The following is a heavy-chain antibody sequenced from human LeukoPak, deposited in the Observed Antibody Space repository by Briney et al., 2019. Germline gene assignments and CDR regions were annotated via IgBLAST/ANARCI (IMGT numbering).Heavy chain of an antibody. CDR2: ITNSGNSK. CDR3: ARDTYRFFDL. CDR1: EFTFSSYS. V-gene: IGHV3-48*04. Sequence: PGGSLRLSCAASEFTFSSYSMNWVRQAPGKGLEWVSYITNSGNSKSYADSVKGRFTISRDNAKNSLYLQMNSLRAEDTAVYYCARDTYRFFDLWGRGTLVTVSS. J-gene: IGHJ2*01.